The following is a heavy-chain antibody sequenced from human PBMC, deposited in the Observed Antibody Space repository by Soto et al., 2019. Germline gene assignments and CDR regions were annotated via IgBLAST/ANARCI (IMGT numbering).Heavy chain of an antibody. V-gene: IGHV4-4*02. Sequence: KPSETLSLTCGVSGGSISTSNWWNWVRQTPEKGLEWIGQVLHTGTTNYNPSLKTRVTISVDKSKNQFSLELTSVTAADTALYFCARSDYGDSNSQYFDYWGRGTLVTVSS. CDR2: VLHTGTT. CDR1: GGSISTSNW. CDR3: ARSDYGDSNSQYFDY. D-gene: IGHD4-17*01. J-gene: IGHJ4*02.